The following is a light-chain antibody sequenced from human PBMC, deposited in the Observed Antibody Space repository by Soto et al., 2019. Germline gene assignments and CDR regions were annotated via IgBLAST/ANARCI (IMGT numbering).Light chain of an antibody. CDR3: QHYNSYSEA. V-gene: IGKV3-15*01. Sequence: EIVMTQSPATLSVSPGERATLSCRASQSVSSNLAWYQQKPGQAPRLLIYGASTRATGIPARFSGSGSGTDFTLTISSLEPDDFATYYCQHYNSYSEAFGQGTKVDNK. CDR1: QSVSSN. J-gene: IGKJ1*01. CDR2: GAS.